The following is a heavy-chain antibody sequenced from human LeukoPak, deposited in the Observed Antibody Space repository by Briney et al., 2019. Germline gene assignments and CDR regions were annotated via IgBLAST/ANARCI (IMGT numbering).Heavy chain of an antibody. CDR1: GGSISSYY. CDR3: AMLVGYSSDY. CDR2: IYYSGST. J-gene: IGHJ4*02. D-gene: IGHD6-13*01. V-gene: IGHV4-59*01. Sequence: SEALSLTCTISGGSISSYYWSWIRQPPGKGLEWIGYIYYSGSTNYNPSLKSRVTISVDTSKNQFSLKLSSVTAADTAVYYCAMLVGYSSDYWGQGTLVTVSS.